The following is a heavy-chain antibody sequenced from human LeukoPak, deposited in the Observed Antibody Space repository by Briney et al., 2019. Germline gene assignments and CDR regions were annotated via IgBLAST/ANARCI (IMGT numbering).Heavy chain of an antibody. J-gene: IGHJ4*02. D-gene: IGHD3-22*01. Sequence: SETLSLTCTVSGSSISGGYYWGWIRQPPGKGLEWIGSIYHSGSTYYNPSLKGRVTISLDTSKNQFSLRLTSVTGADTAVYYCARDRRDYFDNSGLFDYWGQGTLVTVSS. CDR2: IYHSGST. V-gene: IGHV4-38-2*02. CDR1: GSSISGGYY. CDR3: ARDRRDYFDNSGLFDY.